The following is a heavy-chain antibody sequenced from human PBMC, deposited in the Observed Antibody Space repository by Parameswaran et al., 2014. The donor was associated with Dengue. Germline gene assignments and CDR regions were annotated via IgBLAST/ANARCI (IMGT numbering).Heavy chain of an antibody. CDR3: ASLRSSSWYPKNANYYYYGMDV. J-gene: IGHJ6*02. V-gene: IGHV4-34*01. Sequence: RWIRQPPGKGLEWIGEINHSGSTNYNPSLKSRVTISVDTSKNQFSLKLSSVTAADTAVYYCASLRSSSWYPKNANYYYYGMDVWGQGTTVTVSS. CDR2: INHSGST. D-gene: IGHD6-13*01.